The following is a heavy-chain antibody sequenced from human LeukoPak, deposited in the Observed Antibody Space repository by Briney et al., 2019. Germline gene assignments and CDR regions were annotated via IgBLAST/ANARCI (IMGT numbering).Heavy chain of an antibody. Sequence: SETLSLTRTVSGGSISSYYWSWIRQPPGKGLEWMGYIYYCGSTNYNPSLKSRVAISVDTSKNQFSLKLSSVAAADTAVYYCARGGDSYWYRVGYYYGMDVWGQGTTVTVSS. CDR3: ARGGDSYWYRVGYYYGMDV. D-gene: IGHD1-26*01. V-gene: IGHV4-59*01. CDR2: IYYCGST. J-gene: IGHJ6*02. CDR1: GGSISSYY.